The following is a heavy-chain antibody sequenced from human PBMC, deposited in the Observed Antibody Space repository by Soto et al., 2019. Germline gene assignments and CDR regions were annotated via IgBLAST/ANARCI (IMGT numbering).Heavy chain of an antibody. J-gene: IGHJ4*02. Sequence: QITLKASGPTLVQPTQTLTLTCTFSGLSLSSSGVAVGWVRQPPGKALEWLALIFWDDDKRYSPALKSRLTVSKDTSKNQVVFTMTNVEPVDTGTYYCANGTTRTTLLAYWGQGTPVSVSS. CDR2: IFWDDDK. D-gene: IGHD1-1*01. CDR3: ANGTTRTTLLAY. CDR1: GLSLSSSGVA. V-gene: IGHV2-5*02.